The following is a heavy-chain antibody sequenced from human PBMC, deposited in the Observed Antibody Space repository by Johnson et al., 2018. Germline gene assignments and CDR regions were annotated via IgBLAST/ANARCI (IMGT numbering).Heavy chain of an antibody. J-gene: IGHJ6*03. D-gene: IGHD2-21*01. V-gene: IGHV3-30-3*01. CDR3: ARDGRVPPLFADDYYYMDV. CDR2: ISYDGSNK. CDR1: GFTFSSYA. Sequence: QVQLVESGGGVVQPGRSLRLSCAASGFTFSSYAMHWVRQAPGKGLEWVAVISYDGSNKYYADSVKGRFTISRDNSKNTLYLQMNSRRAEDTAVYYCARDGRVPPLFADDYYYMDVWGKGTTVTVSS.